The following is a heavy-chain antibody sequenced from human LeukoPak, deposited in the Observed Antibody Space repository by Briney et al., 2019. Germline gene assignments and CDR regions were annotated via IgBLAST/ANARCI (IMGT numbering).Heavy chain of an antibody. D-gene: IGHD3-22*01. CDR1: GYTFTSYY. J-gene: IGHJ6*02. Sequence: ASVKVSCKASGYTFTSYYMHWVRQAPGQGLEWMGIINPSGGSTSYAQKFQGRVTMTRDTSTSTVYMELSSPRSEDTAVYYCARTVGDSSGYYGMDVWGQGTTVTVSS. CDR2: INPSGGST. V-gene: IGHV1-46*01. CDR3: ARTVGDSSGYYGMDV.